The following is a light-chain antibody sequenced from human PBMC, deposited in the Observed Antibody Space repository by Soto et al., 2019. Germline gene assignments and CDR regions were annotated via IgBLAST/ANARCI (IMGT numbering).Light chain of an antibody. Sequence: QAVVTQPPSASGTPGQRVTISCSGSSSNIGSNYVYWYQQLPGTAPKLLIYRINQRPSGVPDRFSGSKSGTSASLAISGLRSEDEADYYCAAWDDSLSGSWVFGGGTKLTVL. CDR2: RIN. CDR3: AAWDDSLSGSWV. V-gene: IGLV1-47*01. J-gene: IGLJ3*02. CDR1: SSNIGSNY.